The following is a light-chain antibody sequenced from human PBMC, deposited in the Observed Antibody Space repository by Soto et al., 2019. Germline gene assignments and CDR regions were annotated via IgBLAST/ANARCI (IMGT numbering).Light chain of an antibody. CDR2: EGS. J-gene: IGLJ2*01. V-gene: IGLV2-23*03. CDR1: SSDVGSYNL. CDR3: CSYAGSSTFVV. Sequence: QSVLTQPASVSGSPGQSITISCTGTSSDVGSYNLVSWYQQHPGKAPKLMIYEGSKRPSGVSNRFSVSKSGNTASLTISGRQAEAVADDYCCSYAGSSTFVVFGGGTQLTVL.